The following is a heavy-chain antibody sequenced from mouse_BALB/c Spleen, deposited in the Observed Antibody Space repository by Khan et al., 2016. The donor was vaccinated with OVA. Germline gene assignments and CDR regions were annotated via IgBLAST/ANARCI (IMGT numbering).Heavy chain of an antibody. CDR1: GYTFSDYY. CDR3: ARSGIGAFAY. J-gene: IGHJ3*01. D-gene: IGHD1-1*02. V-gene: IGHV1-77*01. Sequence: QVQLQQSGAELARPGASVKLSCKASGYTFSDYYINWVKQRTGQGLEWIGEIYPGSGNTYNNEKFKGKATLTADKSSNTAFMQLSSLTSEDSAVYFCARSGIGAFAYWGQGTLVTVSA. CDR2: IYPGSGNT.